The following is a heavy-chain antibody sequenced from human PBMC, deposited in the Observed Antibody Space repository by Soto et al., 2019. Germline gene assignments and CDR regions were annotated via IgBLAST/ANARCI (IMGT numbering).Heavy chain of an antibody. CDR1: GFTVSSNY. CDR3: ARGEGSGSNAIGH. Sequence: PGGSLRLSCAASGFTVSSNYMSWVRQAPGKGLEWVSVIYSGGSTYYADSVKGRFTISRDNAKNTVFLEMNSLRPEDTAVYFCARGEGSGSNAIGHWGQGTLVTVSS. J-gene: IGHJ4*02. D-gene: IGHD3-16*01. V-gene: IGHV3-66*01. CDR2: IYSGGST.